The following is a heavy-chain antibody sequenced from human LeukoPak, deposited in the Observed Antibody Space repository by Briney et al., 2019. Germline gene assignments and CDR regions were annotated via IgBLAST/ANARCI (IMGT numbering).Heavy chain of an antibody. V-gene: IGHV4-59*01. Sequence: SETLSLTCTVPGGSISSYYWSSIRQPPGKGLGWIGYIYYSGSTNYNPSLKGRVTISVDTSKNQFSLKLSSVTAADTAVYYCARAVTTYYFDYWGQGTLVTVSS. J-gene: IGHJ4*02. CDR3: ARAVTTYYFDY. CDR1: GGSISSYY. D-gene: IGHD4-17*01. CDR2: IYYSGST.